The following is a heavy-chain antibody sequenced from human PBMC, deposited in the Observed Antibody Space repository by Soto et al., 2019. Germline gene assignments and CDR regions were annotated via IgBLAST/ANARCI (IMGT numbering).Heavy chain of an antibody. D-gene: IGHD2-15*01. CDR3: ARESFGYCSGGSCYKIDY. J-gene: IGHJ4*02. V-gene: IGHV4-30-4*01. CDR2: IYYSGST. CDR1: GGSISSGDYY. Sequence: QVQLQESGPGLVKPSQTLSLTCTVSGGSISSGDYYWSWIRQPPGKGLEWIGYIYYSGSTYYNPSLKSRVTTSVDTSKNQFSLKLSSVTAADTAVYYCARESFGYCSGGSCYKIDYWGQGTLVTVSS.